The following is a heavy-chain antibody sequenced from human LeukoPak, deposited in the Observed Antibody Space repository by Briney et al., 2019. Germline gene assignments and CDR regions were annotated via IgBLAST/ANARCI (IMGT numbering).Heavy chain of an antibody. CDR1: GGSISSYY. CDR2: IYYSGST. V-gene: IGHV4-59*12. CDR3: ARARYCSSTSCYARSDSYYFDY. D-gene: IGHD2-2*01. Sequence: SETLSLTCTVSGGSISSYYWSWIRQPPGKGLEWIGYIYYSGSTNYNPSLKSRVTISVDTSKNQFSLKLSSVTAADTAVYYCARARYCSSTSCYARSDSYYFDYWGQGTLVTVSS. J-gene: IGHJ4*02.